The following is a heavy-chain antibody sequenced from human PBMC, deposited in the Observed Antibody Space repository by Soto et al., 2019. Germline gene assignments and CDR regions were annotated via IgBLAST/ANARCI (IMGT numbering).Heavy chain of an antibody. Sequence: GGSLRLSCEASGFTVSTNYMSWVRQAPGKGLEWVSLIYSDDTIRYTDSVKGRFTISRDNSKNTLSLQMSSLRAEDTAVYYCARIRSSDSKPFDYWGQGTLVTVSS. J-gene: IGHJ4*02. D-gene: IGHD2-2*01. CDR2: IYSDDTI. CDR3: ARIRSSDSKPFDY. V-gene: IGHV3-66*01. CDR1: GFTVSTNY.